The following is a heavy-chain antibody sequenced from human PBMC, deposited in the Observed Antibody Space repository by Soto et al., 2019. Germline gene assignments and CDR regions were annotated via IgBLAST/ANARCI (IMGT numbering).Heavy chain of an antibody. V-gene: IGHV4-59*01. D-gene: IGHD3-22*01. Sequence: SETLSLTCTVSGGSISSYYWSWIRQPPGKGLEWIGYIYYSGSTNYNPSLKSRVTISVDTSKNQFSLKLSSVTAADTAVYYCARALGPYYYDSSGYFDYWGQGTLVTVSS. CDR1: GGSISSYY. CDR3: ARALGPYYYDSSGYFDY. J-gene: IGHJ4*02. CDR2: IYYSGST.